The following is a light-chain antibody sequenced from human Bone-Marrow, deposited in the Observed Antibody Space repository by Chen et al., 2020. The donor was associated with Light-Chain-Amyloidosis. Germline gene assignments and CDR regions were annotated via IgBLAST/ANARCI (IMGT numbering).Light chain of an antibody. CDR3: QVWDRSSDRPV. V-gene: IGLV3-21*02. CDR1: NIGSTS. Sequence: SYVLTQPSSVSVAPGQTATIACGGNNIGSTSVHWYQQTPGQAPLLVVYDDSDRPSGISKRLSGSNSGNTATLTISRVEAGDEADYYCQVWDRSSDRPVFGGGTKLTVL. CDR2: DDS. J-gene: IGLJ3*02.